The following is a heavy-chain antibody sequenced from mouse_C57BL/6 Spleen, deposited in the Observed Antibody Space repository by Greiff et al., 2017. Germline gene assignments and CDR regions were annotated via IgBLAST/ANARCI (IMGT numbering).Heavy chain of an antibody. CDR3: ARAVGYGG. CDR1: GYTFTSYW. J-gene: IGHJ2*01. V-gene: IGHV1-59*01. CDR2: IDPSDSYT. Sequence: QVQLQQPGAELVRPGTSVKLSCKASGYTFTSYWMHWVKQRPGQGLEWIGVIDPSDSYTNYNQKFKGKATLTVDTSSSTAYMQLSSLTSEDSAVYYCARAVGYGGWGQGTTLTVSS. D-gene: IGHD1-1*01.